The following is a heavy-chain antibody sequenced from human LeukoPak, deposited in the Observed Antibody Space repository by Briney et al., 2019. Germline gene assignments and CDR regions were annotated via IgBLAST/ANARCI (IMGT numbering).Heavy chain of an antibody. CDR3: ARGSHIVARYYYYGMDV. D-gene: IGHD5-12*01. V-gene: IGHV4-34*01. CDR2: INHSGST. Sequence: SETLSLTCAVYGGSFSGYYWSWIRQPPGKGLEWIGEINHSGSTNYNPSLKSRVTISVDTSKNQFSLKLSSVTAADTAVYYCARGSHIVARYYYYGMDVWGQGTTVTVSS. CDR1: GGSFSGYY. J-gene: IGHJ6*02.